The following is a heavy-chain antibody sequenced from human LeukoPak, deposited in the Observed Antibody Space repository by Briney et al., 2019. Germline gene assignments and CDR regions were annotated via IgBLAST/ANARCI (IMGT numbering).Heavy chain of an antibody. CDR1: GYTFTSYG. CDR2: ISAYNGNT. V-gene: IGHV1-18*01. CDR3: ARNHYYDILTGYVTYGMDV. Sequence: ASVKVSCKASGYTFTSYGISWVRQAPGQGLEWMGWISAYNGNTNYAQKLQGRVTMTTDTSTSTAYMELRSLRSDDTAVYYCARNHYYDILTGYVTYGMDVWGQGTTVTVSS. J-gene: IGHJ6*02. D-gene: IGHD3-9*01.